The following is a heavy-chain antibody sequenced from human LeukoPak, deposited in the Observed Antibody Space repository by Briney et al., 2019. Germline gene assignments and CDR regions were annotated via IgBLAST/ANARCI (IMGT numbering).Heavy chain of an antibody. D-gene: IGHD5/OR15-5a*01. V-gene: IGHV3-23*01. CDR2: ISGSGGST. CDR1: GFTFSSYA. Sequence: GGSLRLSCAASGFTFSSYAMSWVRQAPGKGLQWVSGISGSGGSTYYADSVKGRFTISRDNSKNTLYLQMNSLRAEDTAVYYCTRQPTTLDGSKFMSTDHWGQGTLVTVSS. J-gene: IGHJ4*02. CDR3: TRQPTTLDGSKFMSTDH.